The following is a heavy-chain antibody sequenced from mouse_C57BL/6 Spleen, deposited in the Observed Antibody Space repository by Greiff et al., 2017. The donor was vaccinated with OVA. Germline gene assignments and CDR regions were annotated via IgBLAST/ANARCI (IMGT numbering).Heavy chain of an antibody. V-gene: IGHV1-36*01. CDR1: GFTFTDYY. D-gene: IGHD2-3*01. J-gene: IGHJ4*01. CDR3: ATIPLYDYYAMDY. Sequence: EVQLQQSGPVLVKPGPSVKISCKASGFTFTDYYMHWVKQSPGKSLEWIGLVYPYNGGTSYNQKFKGKATLTVDTSSSTAYMELNSLSSKDSAVYYCATIPLYDYYAMDYWGQGTSVTVSS. CDR2: VYPYNGGT.